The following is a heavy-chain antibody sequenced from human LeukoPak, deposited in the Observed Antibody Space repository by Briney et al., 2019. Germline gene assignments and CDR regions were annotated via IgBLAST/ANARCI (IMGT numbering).Heavy chain of an antibody. CDR2: IYYSGST. V-gene: IGHV4-39*01. CDR3: ARTRGYSGYDYYYYGMDV. J-gene: IGHJ6*02. CDR1: GGSISSSSYY. Sequence: PSETLSLTRTVSGGSISSSSYYWGWIRQPPGKGLEWIGSIYYSGSTYYNPSLKSRVTISVDTSKNQFSLKLSSVTAADTAVYYCARTRGYSGYDYYYYGMDVWGQGTTVTVSS. D-gene: IGHD5-12*01.